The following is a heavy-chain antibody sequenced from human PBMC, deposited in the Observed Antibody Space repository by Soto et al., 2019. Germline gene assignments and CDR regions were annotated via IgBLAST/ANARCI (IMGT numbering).Heavy chain of an antibody. V-gene: IGHV3-30*03. CDR2: ISYDGSNK. CDR3: ARQVGKRGSAA. J-gene: IGHJ4*02. Sequence: QVQLVESGGGVVQPGRSLRLSCAASGFTFSSYGMHWVRQAPGKGLEWVAVISYDGSNKYYADSVKGRFTISRDNSKNTLYLQMNSLRAEDTAVYYCARQVGKRGSAAWGQGTLVTVSS. CDR1: GFTFSSYG. D-gene: IGHD6-13*01.